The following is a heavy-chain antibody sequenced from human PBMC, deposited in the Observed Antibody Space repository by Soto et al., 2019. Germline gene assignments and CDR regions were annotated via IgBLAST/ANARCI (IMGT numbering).Heavy chain of an antibody. D-gene: IGHD6-6*01. CDR2: ISGSGGST. CDR1: GFTFSSYA. J-gene: IGHJ6*02. V-gene: IGHV3-23*01. Sequence: AGGSLRLSCAASGFTFSSYAMSWVRQAPGKGLEWVSAISGSGGSTHYADSVKGRFTVSRDNSKNTLYLQMNSLRAEDTAVYYCAKVGGEQLGHYYYYGMDVWGQGTTVTVSS. CDR3: AKVGGEQLGHYYYYGMDV.